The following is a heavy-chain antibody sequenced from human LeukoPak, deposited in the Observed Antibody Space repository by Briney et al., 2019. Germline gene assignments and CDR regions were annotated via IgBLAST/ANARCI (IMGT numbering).Heavy chain of an antibody. CDR2: ISYTGST. D-gene: IGHD1-26*01. CDR3: ARHSGSYYSNAFDI. CDR1: GGSISSSSYY. Sequence: SETLSPTCTVSGGSISSSSYYWGWIRQPPGKGLEWIGSISYTGSTYYNSSLRSRVTISVDTSKNQFSLKLSSLTAADTAVYYCARHSGSYYSNAFDIWGQGTVVTVSS. J-gene: IGHJ3*02. V-gene: IGHV4-39*01.